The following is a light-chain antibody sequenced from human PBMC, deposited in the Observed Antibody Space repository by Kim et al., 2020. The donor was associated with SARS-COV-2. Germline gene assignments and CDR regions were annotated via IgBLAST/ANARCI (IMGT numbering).Light chain of an antibody. CDR3: SSYTSGITNYV. V-gene: IGLV2-14*03. J-gene: IGLJ1*01. CDR1: ASDIGGNYS. CDR2: DVS. Sequence: QAITTACTGVASDIGGNYSVSWYRHSPGKAPKVMIHDVSKRPSGVSNRFSGSKSGNTASLTISRLQAEDEADYYCSSYTSGITNYVFGTGTRSPS.